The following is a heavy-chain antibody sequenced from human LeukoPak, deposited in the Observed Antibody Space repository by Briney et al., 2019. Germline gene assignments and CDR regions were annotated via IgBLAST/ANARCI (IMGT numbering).Heavy chain of an antibody. D-gene: IGHD1-26*01. J-gene: IGHJ4*02. CDR1: GGSISSYY. Sequence: ETSETLSLTCTVSGGSISSYYWSWIRQPPGKGLEWIGYIYYSGSTNYNPSLKSRVTISVDTSKNQFSLKLSSVTAADTAVYYCAKGASSSSAPLSGSQLFDYWGQGTLVTVSS. V-gene: IGHV4-59*08. CDR2: IYYSGST. CDR3: AKGASSSSAPLSGSQLFDY.